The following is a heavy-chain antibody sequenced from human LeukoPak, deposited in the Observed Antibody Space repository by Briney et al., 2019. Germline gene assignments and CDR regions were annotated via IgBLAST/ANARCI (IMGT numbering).Heavy chain of an antibody. J-gene: IGHJ3*02. CDR1: GGTFSSYA. CDR2: IIPIFGSA. CDR3: ARETGYCSSTSCYGNDAFDI. D-gene: IGHD2-2*01. Sequence: SVKVSCKASGGTFSSYAISWVRQAPGQGLEWMGGIIPIFGSANYAQKFQGRVTITADESTSTAYMELSSLRSEDTAVYYCARETGYCSSTSCYGNDAFDIWGQGTMVTVSS. V-gene: IGHV1-69*01.